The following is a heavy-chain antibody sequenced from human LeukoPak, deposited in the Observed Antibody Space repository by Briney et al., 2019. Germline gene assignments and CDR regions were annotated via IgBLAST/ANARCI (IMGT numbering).Heavy chain of an antibody. CDR1: GFTFSSYW. J-gene: IGHJ4*02. CDR3: AKGARGGYYDSSGYSLDY. V-gene: IGHV3-74*01. CDR2: INSDGSST. Sequence: GGSLRLSCAASGFTFSSYWMHWVRQAPGKGLVWVSRINSDGSSTSYADSVKGRFTISRDNAKNTLYLQMNSLRAEDSAVYYCAKGARGGYYDSSGYSLDYWGQGTLVTVSS. D-gene: IGHD3-22*01.